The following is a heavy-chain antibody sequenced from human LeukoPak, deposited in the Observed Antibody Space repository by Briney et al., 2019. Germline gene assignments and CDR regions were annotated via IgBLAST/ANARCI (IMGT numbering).Heavy chain of an antibody. V-gene: IGHV3-43*02. CDR3: AKDMVWSGSYYDLYYYYGMDV. CDR1: GFTFDDYA. J-gene: IGHJ6*02. D-gene: IGHD1-26*01. Sequence: QPGGSLRLSCAASGFTFDDYAMHWVRQAPGKGLEWVSLISGDGGSTYYADSVKGRFTISRDNSKNSLYLQMNSLRTEDTALYYCAKDMVWSGSYYDLYYYYGMDVWGQGTTVTVSS. CDR2: ISGDGGST.